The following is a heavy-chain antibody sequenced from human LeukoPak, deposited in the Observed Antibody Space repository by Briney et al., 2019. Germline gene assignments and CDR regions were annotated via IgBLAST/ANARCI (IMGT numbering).Heavy chain of an antibody. CDR3: ARDRGYYDSSGYSPSI. CDR1: AFIFRTHA. D-gene: IGHD3-22*01. J-gene: IGHJ3*02. Sequence: GGSLRLSCAASAFIFRTHAMHWVRQAPGKGLEWVSVIYSEGSTYYADSVKGRFTISRDNSKSTLYLQMNSLRAEDTAVYYCARDRGYYDSSGYSPSIWGQGTMVTVSS. CDR2: IYSEGST. V-gene: IGHV3-53*01.